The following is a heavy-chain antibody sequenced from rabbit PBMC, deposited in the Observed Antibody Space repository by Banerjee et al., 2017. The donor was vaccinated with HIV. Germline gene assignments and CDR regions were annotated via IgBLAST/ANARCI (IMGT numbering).Heavy chain of an antibody. CDR1: GFDFSANY. Sequence: QEQLEESGGGLVQPEGSLTLTCTASGFDFSANYMSWVRQAPGKGLEWIGYIDPVFGGTYYASWVNGRFTISSHNAQNTLYLQLNSLTAADTATYFCARGVTMIMVTFNLWGQGTLVTVS. J-gene: IGHJ4*01. CDR3: ARGVTMIMVTFNL. V-gene: IGHV1S47*01. D-gene: IGHD2-1*01. CDR2: IDPVFGGT.